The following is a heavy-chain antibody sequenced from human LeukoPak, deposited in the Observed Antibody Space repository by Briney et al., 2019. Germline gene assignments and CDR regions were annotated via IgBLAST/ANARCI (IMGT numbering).Heavy chain of an antibody. CDR2: IRYDGSNK. CDR3: ARDRAASSWNYGQFYYYYYMDV. D-gene: IGHD1-7*01. Sequence: GGSLRLSCAASGFTFSSYGMHWVRQAPGKGLEWVAFIRYDGSNKYYADSVKGRFTISRDNSKNTLYLQMNSLRAEDTAVYYCARDRAASSWNYGQFYYYYYMDVWGKGTTVTVSS. CDR1: GFTFSSYG. J-gene: IGHJ6*03. V-gene: IGHV3-30*02.